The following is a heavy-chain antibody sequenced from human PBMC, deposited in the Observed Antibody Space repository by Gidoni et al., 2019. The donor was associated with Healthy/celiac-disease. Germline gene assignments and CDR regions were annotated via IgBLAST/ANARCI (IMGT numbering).Heavy chain of an antibody. Sequence: EVQLVESGGGWVKPGGSLRLSCAASGFTFSTAWMNWVRQAPGKGLEWVGLIKSKTDGGTTDYAAPVKGRFTISRDDSKNTLYLQMNSLKTEDTAVYYCTAEMTTGMDYWGQGTLVTVSS. V-gene: IGHV3-15*07. D-gene: IGHD4-17*01. CDR2: IKSKTDGGTT. J-gene: IGHJ4*02. CDR3: TAEMTTGMDY. CDR1: GFTFSTAW.